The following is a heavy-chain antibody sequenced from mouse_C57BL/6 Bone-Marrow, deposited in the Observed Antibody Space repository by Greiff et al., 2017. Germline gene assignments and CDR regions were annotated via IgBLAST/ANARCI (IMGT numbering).Heavy chain of an antibody. CDR3: ARGRGWRLRWLAY. J-gene: IGHJ3*01. Sequence: EVQLVESGGGLVKPGGSLKLSCAASGFTFSSYAMSWVRQTPEKRLEWVATISDGGSYTYYPDNVKGRFTISRDNAKNNLYLQMSHLKSEDTAMYYCARGRGWRLRWLAYWGQGTLVTVSA. CDR2: ISDGGSYT. D-gene: IGHD2-13*01. CDR1: GFTFSSYA. V-gene: IGHV5-4*01.